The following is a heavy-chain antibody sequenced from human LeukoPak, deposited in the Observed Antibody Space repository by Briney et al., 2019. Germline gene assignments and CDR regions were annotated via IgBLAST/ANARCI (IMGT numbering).Heavy chain of an antibody. J-gene: IGHJ5*02. V-gene: IGHV4-59*01. CDR3: ARVADYYGPGSYPERGWFDP. Sequence: PSQTLSLTCTVSGGSFSSYYWSWIRQPPGKGLEWIGDICYSGSTNYNPSLKSRVTISVDTSKNQFSLKLSSVTAADTAVYYCARVADYYGPGSYPERGWFDPWGQGTLVTVSS. CDR2: ICYSGST. D-gene: IGHD3-10*01. CDR1: GGSFSSYY.